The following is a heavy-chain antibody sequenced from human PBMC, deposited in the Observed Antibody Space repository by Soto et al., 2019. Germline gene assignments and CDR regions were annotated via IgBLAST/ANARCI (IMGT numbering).Heavy chain of an antibody. CDR2: IYYSGST. CDR1: GGSTSSGDYY. D-gene: IGHD6-6*01. CDR3: ARAIAARPLDFDY. V-gene: IGHV4-30-4*01. Sequence: QVQLQESGPGLVKPSQTLSLTCTVSGGSTSSGDYYWSWIRQPPGKGLEWIGYIYYSGSTYYNPSLKSRVTISVDTSKNHFSLKLSSVTAADTAVYYCARAIAARPLDFDYWGQGTLVTVSS. J-gene: IGHJ4*02.